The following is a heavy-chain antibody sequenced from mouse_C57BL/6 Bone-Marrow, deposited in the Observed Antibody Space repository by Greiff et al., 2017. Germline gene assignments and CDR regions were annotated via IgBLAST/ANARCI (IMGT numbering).Heavy chain of an antibody. J-gene: IGHJ4*01. CDR2: IWRGGST. Sequence: QVQLQQSGPGLVQPSQSLSITCTVSGFSLTSYGVHWVRQSPGKGLEWLGVIWRGGSTDYNAAFMSRLSITKDNSKSQVFFKMNSLQADDAAIYYCAKKGGIYYDYEEAMDYWGQGTSVTVSS. D-gene: IGHD2-4*01. CDR1: GFSLTSYG. V-gene: IGHV2-5*01. CDR3: AKKGGIYYDYEEAMDY.